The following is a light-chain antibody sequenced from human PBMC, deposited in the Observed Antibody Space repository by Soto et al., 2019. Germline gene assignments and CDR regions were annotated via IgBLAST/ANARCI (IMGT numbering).Light chain of an antibody. J-gene: IGKJ4*01. Sequence: AIQMTQSPSSLSASVGDRVTITCRASQGIRNDLGWYQQKPGKAPKLLIYAASSLQSGVPSRFSGSGFGTDFTLTISSLQPEDFATDYCLQDYNYPLPFGGGTKVDIK. V-gene: IGKV1-6*01. CDR2: AAS. CDR1: QGIRND. CDR3: LQDYNYPLP.